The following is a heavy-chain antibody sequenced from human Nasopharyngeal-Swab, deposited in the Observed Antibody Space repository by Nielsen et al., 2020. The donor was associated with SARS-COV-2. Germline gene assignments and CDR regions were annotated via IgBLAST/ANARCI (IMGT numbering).Heavy chain of an antibody. J-gene: IGHJ3*02. CDR3: ARGRITMVRGVRSFRAFDI. D-gene: IGHD3-10*01. V-gene: IGHV1-46*01. Sequence: WVGQAPGQGLEWMGIINPSGGSTSYAQKFQGRVTMTRDTSTSTVYMERSSLRSEDTAVYYCARGRITMVRGVRSFRAFDIWGQGTMVTVSS. CDR2: INPSGGST.